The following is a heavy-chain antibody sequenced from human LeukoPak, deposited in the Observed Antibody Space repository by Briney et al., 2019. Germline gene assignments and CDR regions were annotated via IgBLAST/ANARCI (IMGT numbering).Heavy chain of an antibody. V-gene: IGHV3-7*01. J-gene: IGHJ4*02. CDR3: AREWQGGIAAAGTRIEGDY. D-gene: IGHD6-13*01. CDR2: IKQDGSEK. Sequence: PGGSLRLSCAASGFSVINAWMTWVRQAPGKGLEWVANIKQDGSEKNYVDSVKGRFTISRDNAENSLFLQMNSLRVEDTAVYYCAREWQGGIAAAGTRIEGDYWGQGTLVAVSS. CDR1: GFSVINAW.